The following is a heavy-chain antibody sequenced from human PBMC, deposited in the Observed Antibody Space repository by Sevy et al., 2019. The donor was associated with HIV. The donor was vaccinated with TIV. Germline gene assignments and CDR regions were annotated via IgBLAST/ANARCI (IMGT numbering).Heavy chain of an antibody. CDR1: GFTFSGSA. D-gene: IGHD4-4*01. CDR3: TRRTVTIDY. Sequence: GGSLRLSCAASGFTFSGSAMHWVRQASGKGLEWVGRIRSKANSYATAYAASVKGRFTISRDDSKNTAYLQMNSLKTVDTAVYYCTRRTVTIDYWGQGTLVTVSS. V-gene: IGHV3-73*01. CDR2: IRSKANSYAT. J-gene: IGHJ4*02.